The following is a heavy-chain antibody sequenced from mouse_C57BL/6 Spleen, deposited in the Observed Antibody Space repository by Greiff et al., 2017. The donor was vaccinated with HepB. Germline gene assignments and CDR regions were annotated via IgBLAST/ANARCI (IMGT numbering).Heavy chain of an antibody. CDR1: GYTFTSYW. D-gene: IGHD2-5*01. CDR2: IDPSDSYT. J-gene: IGHJ3*01. V-gene: IGHV1-50*01. Sequence: QVQLQQSGAELVKPGASVKLSCKASGYTFTSYWMQWVKQRPGQGLEWIGEIDPSDSYTNYNQKFKGKATLTVDTSSSTAYMQLSSLTSEDSAVYYCAYSNYSAWFAYWGQGTLVTVSA. CDR3: AYSNYSAWFAY.